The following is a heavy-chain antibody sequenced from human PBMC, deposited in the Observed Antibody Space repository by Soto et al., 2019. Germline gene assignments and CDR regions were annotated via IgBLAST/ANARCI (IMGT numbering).Heavy chain of an antibody. D-gene: IGHD3-3*02. CDR1: GDSINSSHW. V-gene: IGHV4-4*02. CDR2: ISHSGGT. Sequence: SETLSLTFAVSGDSINSSHWWNWVRQPPGKGLEWIGQISHSGGTNYNPSLTSRVNKSVDKSKNHFSLKLTSVTAADTAVYYCAARHFWSGPWTETRLDYWGQGTLVTVSS. CDR3: AARHFWSGPWTETRLDY. J-gene: IGHJ4*02.